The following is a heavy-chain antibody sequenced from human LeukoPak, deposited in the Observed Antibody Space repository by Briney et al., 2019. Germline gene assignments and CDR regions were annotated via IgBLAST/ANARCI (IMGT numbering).Heavy chain of an antibody. V-gene: IGHV3-48*01. CDR2: ISSSSSTI. CDR1: GFTFSSYS. CDR3: AREVPVDY. J-gene: IGHJ4*02. D-gene: IGHD2-2*01. Sequence: GGSLTLSCAASGFTFSSYSMNWVRQAPGKGLEWVSYISSSSSTIYYADSVKGRFTISRDNAKNSLYLQMNSLRAEDTAVYYCAREVPVDYWGQGTLVTVSS.